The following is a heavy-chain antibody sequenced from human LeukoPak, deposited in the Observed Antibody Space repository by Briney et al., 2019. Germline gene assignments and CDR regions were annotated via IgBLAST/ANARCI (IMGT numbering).Heavy chain of an antibody. Sequence: ASVKVSCKASGYTFTGYYMHWVRQAPGQGLEWMGWINPNSGGTNYAQKFQGRVTMTRDTSISTAYMELSRLRSDDTAVYYCAREDGAAAGIIYNWFDPWGQGTLVTVSS. J-gene: IGHJ5*02. CDR1: GYTFTGYY. CDR3: AREDGAAAGIIYNWFDP. CDR2: INPNSGGT. V-gene: IGHV1-2*02. D-gene: IGHD6-13*01.